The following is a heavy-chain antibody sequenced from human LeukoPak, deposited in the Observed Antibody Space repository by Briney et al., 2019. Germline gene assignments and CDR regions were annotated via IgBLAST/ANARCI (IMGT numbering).Heavy chain of an antibody. J-gene: IGHJ4*02. CDR1: GGSFSGYY. CDR2: INHSGST. CDR3: ARGLRGSYRFFDY. V-gene: IGHV4-34*01. Sequence: SETLSLTCAAYGGSFSGYYWSWIRQPPRKGLEWIGEINHSGSTNYNPSLKSRVTISVDTSKNQFSLKLSSVTAADTAVYYCARGLRGSYRFFDYWGQGTLVTVSS. D-gene: IGHD1-26*01.